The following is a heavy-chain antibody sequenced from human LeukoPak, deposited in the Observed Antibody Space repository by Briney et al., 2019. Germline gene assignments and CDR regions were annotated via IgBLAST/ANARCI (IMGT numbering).Heavy chain of an antibody. CDR2: LYYSGKT. CDR1: GGSFSNNYN. Sequence: SETLSLTCSVSGGSFSNNYNWDWIRQPPGKGLEWIGSLYYSGKTYYNPSLKSRVTISVDSSKSQFSLKLSSVTAEDTAVYYCSRSSDFGGLNFYYYMDVWDKGTTVTVS. D-gene: IGHD4-23*01. V-gene: IGHV4-39*01. J-gene: IGHJ6*03. CDR3: SRSSDFGGLNFYYYMDV.